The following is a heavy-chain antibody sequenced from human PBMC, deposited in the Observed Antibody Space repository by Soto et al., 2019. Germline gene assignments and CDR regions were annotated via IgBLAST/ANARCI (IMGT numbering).Heavy chain of an antibody. CDR2: IFHSGNA. Sequence: ETLSLTCPVSGAPMRNVYWSWIRQPPGKRLEWIGFIFHSGNAKYNPSLKSRVTIAIDTSKSQFSLSRDAVTAADTAVYFCARAHAPTLPFDYWGLGTLVTVSS. V-gene: IGHV4-59*01. J-gene: IGHJ4*01. CDR1: GAPMRNVY. CDR3: ARAHAPTLPFDY. D-gene: IGHD2-15*01.